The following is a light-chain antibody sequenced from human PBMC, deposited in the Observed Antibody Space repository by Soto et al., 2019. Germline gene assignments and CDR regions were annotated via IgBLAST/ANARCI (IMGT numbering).Light chain of an antibody. CDR3: QQYDRSRT. J-gene: IGKJ2*01. Sequence: IVLTQSPGTLSLSPGERVTLSCRASQSVSNNFLAWYQQEPGQAPRLLIYGASSRATGIPDRFSGSGSGTDFTLSISRLEPEDFAVYYCQQYDRSRTFGQGTKVDIK. CDR1: QSVSNNF. V-gene: IGKV3-20*01. CDR2: GAS.